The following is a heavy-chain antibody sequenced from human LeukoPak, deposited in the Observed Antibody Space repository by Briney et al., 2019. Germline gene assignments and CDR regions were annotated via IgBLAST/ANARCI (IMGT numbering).Heavy chain of an antibody. J-gene: IGHJ4*02. Sequence: SETLSLTCTVSGGSISSGSYYGSWIRQPAGKGLEWIGRIYTSGSTNYNPSLKSRVTISVDTSKNQFSLKLSSVTAADTAVYYCARGGYCGGDCYFYYWGQGTLVTVSS. CDR2: IYTSGST. V-gene: IGHV4-61*02. CDR1: GGSISSGSYY. CDR3: ARGGYCGGDCYFYY. D-gene: IGHD2-21*02.